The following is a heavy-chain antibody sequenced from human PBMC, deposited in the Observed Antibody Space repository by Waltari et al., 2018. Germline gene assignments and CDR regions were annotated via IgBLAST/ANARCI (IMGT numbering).Heavy chain of an antibody. V-gene: IGHV1-69-2*01. CDR2: VDPEDGET. D-gene: IGHD3-10*01. J-gene: IGHJ4*02. CDR1: GYTFTDYY. CDR3: ARGSGSTPSY. Sequence: EVQLVQSGAEVKKPGATVKISCKASGYTFTDYYMHWVQQAPGKGLEWMGRVDPEDGETIYAEKFQGRVTISVDTSKNQFSLKLSSVTAADTAVYYCARGSGSTPSYWGQGTLVTVSS.